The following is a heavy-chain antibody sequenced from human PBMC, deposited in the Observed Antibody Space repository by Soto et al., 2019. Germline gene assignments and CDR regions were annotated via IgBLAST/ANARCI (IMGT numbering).Heavy chain of an antibody. Sequence: ASVKVSCKASGYTFTGYYMHWVRQAPGQGLEWMGWINPNSGGTNYAQKFQGRVTMTRDTSISTAYMELSRLRSDDTAVYYCARDNIKANVVPAAIRYNWFDPWGQGTLVTVSS. CDR3: ARDNIKANVVPAAIRYNWFDP. CDR1: GYTFTGYY. J-gene: IGHJ5*02. D-gene: IGHD2-2*02. CDR2: INPNSGGT. V-gene: IGHV1-2*02.